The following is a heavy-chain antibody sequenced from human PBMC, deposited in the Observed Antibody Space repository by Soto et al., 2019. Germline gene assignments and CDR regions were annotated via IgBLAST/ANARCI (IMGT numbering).Heavy chain of an antibody. CDR3: ARDSGAKLSSS. J-gene: IGHJ4*02. D-gene: IGHD6-13*01. CDR2: IVPIYRTA. V-gene: IGHV1-69*01. CDR1: GGTFSSYR. Sequence: QVQLVQSGAEMRRPGSSVKVSWKASGGTFSSYRINWVRQAPGQGLEWVGGIVPIYRTADYAQKFQGRVTITADESARTAYMELRGLKSQDTAVYYCARDSGAKLSSSWGQGTLVTVSS.